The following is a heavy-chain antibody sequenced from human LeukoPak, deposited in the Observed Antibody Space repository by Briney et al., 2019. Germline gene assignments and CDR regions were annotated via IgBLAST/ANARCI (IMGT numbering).Heavy chain of an antibody. V-gene: IGHV3-30-3*01. CDR3: ARDAGPPNSYGYLYFDS. CDR2: ISYDGSNK. D-gene: IGHD5-18*01. J-gene: IGHJ4*02. CDR1: GFTFSSYA. Sequence: GRSLRLSCAASGFTFSSYAMHWVRQAPGKGLEWVAVISYDGSNKYYADSVKGRFTISRDNAKNTLYLQMNSLRAEDTAVYYCARDAGPPNSYGYLYFDSWGQGTLVPVSS.